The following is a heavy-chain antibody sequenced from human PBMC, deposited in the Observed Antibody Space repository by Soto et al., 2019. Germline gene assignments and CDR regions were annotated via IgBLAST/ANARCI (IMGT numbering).Heavy chain of an antibody. D-gene: IGHD2-21*01. J-gene: IGHJ4*02. V-gene: IGHV2-5*01. CDR2: IYWNDDE. Sequence: ASGPTLVNQTQTLTLTCAFFGFALRTSGVGVGWIRQPPGKALEWLALIYWNDDERYSPSLKSRLAITKHTSKNQVVLTLTNMDLVYTATSFCSYGIQHKQSYFDYWGQGTLVTVSS. CDR3: SYGIQHKQSYFDY. CDR1: GFALRTSGVG.